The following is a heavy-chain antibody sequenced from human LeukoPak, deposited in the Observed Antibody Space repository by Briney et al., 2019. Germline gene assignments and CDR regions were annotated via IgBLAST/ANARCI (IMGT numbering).Heavy chain of an antibody. Sequence: SETLSLTCAVYGGSFSGYSWSWIRQPPGKGLDWIGEINHSGSTNYNPSLKSRVTMSVDTSKNQFSLKLSSVTAADTAVYYCARSNYVWGSYRPRQSDAFDIWGQGTMVTVSS. CDR3: ARSNYVWGSYRPRQSDAFDI. CDR1: GGSFSGYS. D-gene: IGHD3-16*02. V-gene: IGHV4-34*01. J-gene: IGHJ3*02. CDR2: INHSGST.